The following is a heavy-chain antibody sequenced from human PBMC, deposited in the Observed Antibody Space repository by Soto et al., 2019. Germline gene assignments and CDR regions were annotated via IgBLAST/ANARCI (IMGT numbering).Heavy chain of an antibody. J-gene: IGHJ4*02. CDR2: IYHSGNT. Sequence: QVQLQESGPGLVKPSETLSLTCTVSGGSISSGGYYWSWIRQHPGKGLEWIGYIYHSGNTYYNPSLKRRVNISVDTSKNQFSLKLSSVTAAYTAVYYCARDPMRYPTYFDYWGQGTLVTVSS. CDR1: GGSISSGGYY. D-gene: IGHD1-1*01. V-gene: IGHV4-31*03. CDR3: ARDPMRYPTYFDY.